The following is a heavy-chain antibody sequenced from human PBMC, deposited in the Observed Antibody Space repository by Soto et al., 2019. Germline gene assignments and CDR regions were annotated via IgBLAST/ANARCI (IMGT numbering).Heavy chain of an antibody. Sequence: GGSLRLSCAASGFTFSSYSMNWVRQAPGKGLEWVSYISSSSTIYYADSVKGRFTISRDNAKNSLYLQMNSLRAEDTAVYYCARDLRGWSCSGGSCYSAAFDIWGQGTMVTVSS. J-gene: IGHJ3*02. CDR3: ARDLRGWSCSGGSCYSAAFDI. V-gene: IGHV3-48*01. CDR2: ISSSSTI. D-gene: IGHD2-15*01. CDR1: GFTFSSYS.